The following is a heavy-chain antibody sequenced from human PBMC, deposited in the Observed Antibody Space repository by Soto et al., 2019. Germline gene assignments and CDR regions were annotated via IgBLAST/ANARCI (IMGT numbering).Heavy chain of an antibody. J-gene: IGHJ5*02. Sequence: GASVKVSCKASGYTFTSYAMHWVRQAPGQRLEWMGWINAGNGNTKYSQKFQGRVTITRDTSASTAYMELSSLRSEDTAVYYCARVGGSSWYWFDPWGQGTLVTVSS. CDR2: INAGNGNT. CDR3: ARVGGSSWYWFDP. D-gene: IGHD6-13*01. V-gene: IGHV1-3*01. CDR1: GYTFTSYA.